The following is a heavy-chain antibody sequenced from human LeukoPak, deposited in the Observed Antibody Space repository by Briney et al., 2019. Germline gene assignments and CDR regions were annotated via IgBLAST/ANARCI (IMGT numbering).Heavy chain of an antibody. J-gene: IGHJ4*02. Sequence: GGSLRLSCAASGFTFDDFAMHWVRQAPGKGLEWVSTISWYSGSIGYADSVKGRFTISRDNAKNSLYLQMNSLRPEDTALYYCAKDLRPYCSGGSCFSPFDYWGQGTLVTVSS. V-gene: IGHV3-9*01. D-gene: IGHD2-15*01. CDR3: AKDLRPYCSGGSCFSPFDY. CDR2: ISWYSGSI. CDR1: GFTFDDFA.